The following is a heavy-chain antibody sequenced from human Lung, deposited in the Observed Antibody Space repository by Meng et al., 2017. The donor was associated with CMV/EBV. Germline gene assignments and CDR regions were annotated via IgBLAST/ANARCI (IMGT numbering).Heavy chain of an antibody. Sequence: SXXVSXXASGGASTSYTINWVRQAPGQGFEWMGRIIPILDVTNYAQKFQGRVTITADKSTATAYLELGSLRSDDTAVYYCATDTCFYASCYVGSFHHYFYGMDVWXQGTXVTVSS. J-gene: IGHJ6*02. CDR3: ATDTCFYASCYVGSFHHYFYGMDV. V-gene: IGHV1-69*04. D-gene: IGHD2-2*01. CDR1: GGASTSYT. CDR2: IIPILDVT.